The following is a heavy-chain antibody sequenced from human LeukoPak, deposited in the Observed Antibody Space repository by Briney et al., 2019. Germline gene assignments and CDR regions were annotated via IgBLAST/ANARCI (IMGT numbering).Heavy chain of an antibody. Sequence: PSETLSLTCAVYGGSFSGYYWSWIRQPPGKGLEWIGRIYTSGSTNYNPSLKSRVTISVDTSKNQFSLKLSSVTAADTAVYYCARGRGYSYGYVAMDVWGKGTTVTISS. CDR3: ARGRGYSYGYVAMDV. CDR1: GGSFSGYY. CDR2: IYTSGST. D-gene: IGHD5-18*01. V-gene: IGHV4-59*10. J-gene: IGHJ6*04.